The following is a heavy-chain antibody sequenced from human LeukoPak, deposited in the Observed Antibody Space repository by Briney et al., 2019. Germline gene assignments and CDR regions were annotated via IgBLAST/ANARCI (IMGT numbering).Heavy chain of an antibody. Sequence: GASVKVSCKASGYTFTNYGINWVRQAPGQGLEWMGWMNPNSGDTGYAQKFQGRVTITRNTSISTAYMELSSLRSEDTAVYYCARRNWNDPYYYYYYMDVWGKGTTVTVSS. V-gene: IGHV1-8*03. D-gene: IGHD1-20*01. CDR3: ARRNWNDPYYYYYYMDV. J-gene: IGHJ6*03. CDR2: MNPNSGDT. CDR1: GYTFTNYG.